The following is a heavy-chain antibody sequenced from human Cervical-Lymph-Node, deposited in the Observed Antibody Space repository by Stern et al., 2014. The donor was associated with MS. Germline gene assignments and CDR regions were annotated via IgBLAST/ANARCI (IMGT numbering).Heavy chain of an antibody. J-gene: IGHJ4*02. CDR3: ARGFNSSWYGGRFFNY. D-gene: IGHD6-13*01. CDR2: IYYSGPT. CDR1: GGSISSYY. Sequence: VQLVESGPGLVKPSETLSLTCTVSGGSISSYYWSWIRQAPGKGLEWIAYIYYSGPTDYNPSRQGRVTVSVDTSKNQVSLRLSSVTAADTAVYYCARGFNSSWYGGRFFNYWGQGTLVTVSS. V-gene: IGHV4-59*01.